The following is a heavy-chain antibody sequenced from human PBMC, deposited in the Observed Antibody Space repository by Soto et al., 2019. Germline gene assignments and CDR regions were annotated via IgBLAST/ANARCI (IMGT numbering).Heavy chain of an antibody. D-gene: IGHD2-8*02. CDR3: ARGGGVYYFDY. Sequence: QVQLQESGPGLVKPSATLSLTCTVSGGSISSYYWSGIRQPPGKGLEWIGYLYYSGITDYNPSLKSGVTIKGDTSKSQFSLKLSSVTAADTAVYYCARGGGVYYFDYWCQGTLVTVSS. CDR2: LYYSGIT. CDR1: GGSISSYY. V-gene: IGHV4-59*01. J-gene: IGHJ4*02.